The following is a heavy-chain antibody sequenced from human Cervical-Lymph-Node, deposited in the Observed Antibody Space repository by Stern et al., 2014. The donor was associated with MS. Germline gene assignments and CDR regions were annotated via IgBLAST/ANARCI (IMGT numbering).Heavy chain of an antibody. Sequence: VQLVQSGVEVKRPGSSVKVSCKASGGTFSDHAFSWVRQAPGQGLEWVGGLIPIIGAADYAQKFQGRVTITADESSITVYMELSSLTSEDTAVYYCARGAYCGGDCYWGWFDTWGQGNLVTVSS. CDR3: ARGAYCGGDCYWGWFDT. CDR1: GGTFSDHA. J-gene: IGHJ5*02. D-gene: IGHD2-21*02. V-gene: IGHV1-69*01. CDR2: LIPIIGAA.